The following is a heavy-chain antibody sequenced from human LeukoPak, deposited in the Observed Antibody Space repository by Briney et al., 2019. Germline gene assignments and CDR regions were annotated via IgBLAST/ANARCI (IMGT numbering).Heavy chain of an antibody. J-gene: IGHJ5*02. CDR3: ARRWYSSSSFWFDP. CDR1: GGSISSYY. V-gene: IGHV4-59*08. Sequence: PSETLSLTCTVSGGSISSYYWSWIRQPPGKGLEWIGYIFFSGSTNYNPSLKSRVTISVDTSKNQFSLKLSSVTAADTAVYYCARRWYSSSSFWFDPWGQGTLVTVSS. D-gene: IGHD6-6*01. CDR2: IFFSGST.